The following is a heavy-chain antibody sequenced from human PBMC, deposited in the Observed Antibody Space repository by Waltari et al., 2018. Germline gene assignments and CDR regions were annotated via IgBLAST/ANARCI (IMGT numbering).Heavy chain of an antibody. CDR3: ARDRGYYDY. J-gene: IGHJ4*02. CDR1: GVTFSSYG. CDR2: IWYDGSNK. V-gene: IGHV3-33*01. Sequence: QVQLVESGGGVVKPGRSLRLSCAASGVTFSSYGMHWVRQAPGKGLEWVAVIWYDGSNKYYADAVKGRFTSSRDNSKNTLYLQMNSLRAEDTAVYYCARDRGYYDYWGQGTLVTVSA. D-gene: IGHD3-22*01.